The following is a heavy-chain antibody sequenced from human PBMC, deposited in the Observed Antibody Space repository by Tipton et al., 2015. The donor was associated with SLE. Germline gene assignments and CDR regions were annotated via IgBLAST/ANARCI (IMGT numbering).Heavy chain of an antibody. V-gene: IGHV3-33*01. CDR1: GFTFSSYG. J-gene: IGHJ2*01. D-gene: IGHD2-2*01. Sequence: SLRLSCAASGFTFSSYGMHWVRQAPGKGLEWVAVIWYDGSNKYYADSVKGRFTISRDNSKNTLYLQMNSLTAEDTAVYYCARDPSRYCSSTSCYWWYFDLWGRGTLVTVSS. CDR3: ARDPSRYCSSTSCYWWYFDL. CDR2: IWYDGSNK.